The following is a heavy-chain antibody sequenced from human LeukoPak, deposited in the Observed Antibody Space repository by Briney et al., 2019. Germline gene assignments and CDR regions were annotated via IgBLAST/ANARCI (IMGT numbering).Heavy chain of an antibody. CDR1: GYSFAIYW. J-gene: IGHJ4*02. CDR2: IFPGDSDT. V-gene: IGHV5-51*01. CDR3: ASEYCSSGNCYFDY. Sequence: GESLKISCKGSGYSFAIYWIGWVRQMPGQGLEWMGIIFPGDSDTRYSPSFQGQVTISADKSISTAYLQWSSLKASDTAIYYCASEYCSSGNCYFDYWGQGTLVTVSS. D-gene: IGHD2-15*01.